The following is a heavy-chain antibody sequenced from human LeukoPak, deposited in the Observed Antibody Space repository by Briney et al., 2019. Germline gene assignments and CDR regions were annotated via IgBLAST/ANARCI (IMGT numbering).Heavy chain of an antibody. J-gene: IGHJ4*02. CDR3: ARDYADYVGYFFFDY. D-gene: IGHD4-17*01. Sequence: GGSLRLSCAASGFTFSNYAMNWVRQAPGKGLEWVSSISGGGETTYYADSAKGRFTISRDNSQNTLYLQMSSLRAEDTAVYYCARDYADYVGYFFFDYWGQGTLVTVSS. CDR1: GFTFSNYA. V-gene: IGHV3-23*01. CDR2: ISGGGETT.